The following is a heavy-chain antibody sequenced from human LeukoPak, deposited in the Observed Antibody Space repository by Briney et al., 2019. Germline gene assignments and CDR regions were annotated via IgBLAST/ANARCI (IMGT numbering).Heavy chain of an antibody. V-gene: IGHV3-21*01. CDR2: ISSSSSYI. J-gene: IGHJ4*02. D-gene: IGHD3-10*01. CDR1: GFTFSSYE. CDR3: APEATGVVDY. Sequence: GGSLRLSCAASGFTFSSYEMNWVRQAPGKGLEWVSSISSSSSYIYYADSVKGRFTISRDNTKKSLYLQMNSLRVEDTAVYYCAPEATGVVDYWGQGTLVTVSS.